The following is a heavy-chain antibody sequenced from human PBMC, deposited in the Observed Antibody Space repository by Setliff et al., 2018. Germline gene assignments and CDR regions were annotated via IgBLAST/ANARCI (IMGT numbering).Heavy chain of an antibody. J-gene: IGHJ4*02. D-gene: IGHD5-18*01. CDR2: IHSDGTTT. CDR1: GFSFSGFS. CDR3: ARGYGFAAWCYLDY. V-gene: IGHV3-74*01. Sequence: GGSLRLSCAASGFSFSGFSMHWVRQPPGKGLEWVSRIHSDGTTTAYADSVRGRVTISRDNAQNTLYLQMNSLRAEDTAVYYCARGYGFAAWCYLDYWGQGSLVTVSS.